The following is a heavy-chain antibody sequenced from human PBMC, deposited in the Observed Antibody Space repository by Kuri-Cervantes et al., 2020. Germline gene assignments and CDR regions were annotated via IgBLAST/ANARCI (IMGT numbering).Heavy chain of an antibody. J-gene: IGHJ4*02. D-gene: IGHD2-2*01. Sequence: GSLRLSCTVSGGSISGYYWSWIRQPPEKGLEWIGYIYYSGSTSYNPSLNSRVTISVDTSRNQFSLKLNSVTAADTAVYYCARGGGVPAAIGDLDYWGQGTQVTVSS. CDR2: IYYSGST. CDR3: ARGGGVPAAIGDLDY. CDR1: GGSISGYY. V-gene: IGHV4-59*12.